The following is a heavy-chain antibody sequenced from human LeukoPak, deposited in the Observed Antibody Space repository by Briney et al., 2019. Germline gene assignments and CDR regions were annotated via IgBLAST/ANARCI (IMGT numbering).Heavy chain of an antibody. J-gene: IGHJ6*03. D-gene: IGHD3-3*01. Sequence: ASVKVSCKASGGTFSSYSISWVRQAPGQGLEWMGGIIPIFGTANYAQKFQGSVTITADESTSTAYMELSSLRSEDTAVYYCASTKEPEAGYDFWSGYDGYYYMDVWGKGTTVTVSS. V-gene: IGHV1-69*01. CDR2: IIPIFGTA. CDR1: GGTFSSYS. CDR3: ASTKEPEAGYDFWSGYDGYYYMDV.